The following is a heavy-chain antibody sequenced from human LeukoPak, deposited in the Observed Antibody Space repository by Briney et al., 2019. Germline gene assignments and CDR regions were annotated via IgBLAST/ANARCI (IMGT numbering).Heavy chain of an antibody. Sequence: GESLKISCKASGYSFTSYWIGWVRQMPGKGLEWMGIIYPGDSDTRYSPSFQGQVTISADKSTSTAYLQWNSLKASDTAMYYCARHNDYGSGTNWFDPWGQGTLVTVSS. D-gene: IGHD3-10*01. CDR3: ARHNDYGSGTNWFDP. J-gene: IGHJ5*02. CDR1: GYSFTSYW. CDR2: IYPGDSDT. V-gene: IGHV5-51*01.